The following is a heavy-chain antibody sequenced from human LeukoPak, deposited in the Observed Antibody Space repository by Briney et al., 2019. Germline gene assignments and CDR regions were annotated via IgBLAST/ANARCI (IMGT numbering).Heavy chain of an antibody. CDR1: GYTFTSYD. CDR3: ARGSDFGTRAQLLWFGERSPAAPQPYYFDY. J-gene: IGHJ4*02. D-gene: IGHD3-10*01. CDR2: MNPNSGNT. Sequence: ASVTVSCKASGYTFTSYDINWVRQAPGQGLEWMGWMNPNSGNTGYAQKFQGRVTMTRNTSISTAYMELSSLRSEDTAVYYCARGSDFGTRAQLLWFGERSPAAPQPYYFDYWGQGTLVTVSS. V-gene: IGHV1-8*01.